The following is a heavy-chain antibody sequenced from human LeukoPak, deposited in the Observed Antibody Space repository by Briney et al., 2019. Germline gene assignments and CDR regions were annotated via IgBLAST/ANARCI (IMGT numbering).Heavy chain of an antibody. CDR1: GGSFSGYY. J-gene: IGHJ4*02. CDR2: INHSGST. V-gene: IGHV4-34*01. D-gene: IGHD3-22*01. CDR3: ARGDYYDSSGVYFDY. Sequence: SETLSLTCAVYGGSFSGYYWSWIRQPPGKGLEWIGEINHSGSTNYNPSLKSRVIISVDTSKNQFSLKLSSVTAADTAVYYCARGDYYDSSGVYFDYWGQGTLVTVSS.